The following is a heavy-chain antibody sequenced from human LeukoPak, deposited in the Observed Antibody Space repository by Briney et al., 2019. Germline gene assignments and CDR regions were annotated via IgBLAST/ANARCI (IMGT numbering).Heavy chain of an antibody. V-gene: IGHV3-21*01. CDR3: ARDLFPTSEYQLLHRDWFDP. J-gene: IGHJ5*02. Sequence: GGSLRLSCAASGFTFSSYSMNWVRQAPGKGLEWVSSISSSSSYIYYADSVKGRFTISRDNAKNSLYLQMNSLRAEDTAVYYCARDLFPTSEYQLLHRDWFDPWGQGTLVTVSS. CDR1: GFTFSSYS. D-gene: IGHD2-2*01. CDR2: ISSSSSYI.